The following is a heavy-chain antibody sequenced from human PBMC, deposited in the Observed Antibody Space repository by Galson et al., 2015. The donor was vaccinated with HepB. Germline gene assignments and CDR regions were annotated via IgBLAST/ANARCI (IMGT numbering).Heavy chain of an antibody. CDR2: IYNSGST. D-gene: IGHD3-10*01. CDR1: GGAISSDKYY. J-gene: IGHJ6*02. Sequence: SETLSLTCTVSGGAISSDKYYWGWIRQPPGKGLEWIGYIYNSGSTSYNPSLKSRVTISVDTSKNEFSLKLWSVTAADTAVYYCARHMRRERTNIVRGLIITSSSLDGVDVWGQGTTVTVSS. V-gene: IGHV4-39*01. CDR3: ARHMRRERTNIVRGLIITSSSLDGVDV.